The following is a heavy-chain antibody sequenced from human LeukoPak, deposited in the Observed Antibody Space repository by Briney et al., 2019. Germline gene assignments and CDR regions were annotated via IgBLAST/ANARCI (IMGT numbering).Heavy chain of an antibody. Sequence: RASVKVSCKASGGTFSSYTISWVRQAPGQGLEWMGRIIPILGIANYAQKFQGRVTITADKSTSTAYMELSSMKSEDTAVYYCATPLDYGDFYYYYGMDVWGQGTTVTVSS. D-gene: IGHD4-17*01. J-gene: IGHJ6*02. V-gene: IGHV1-69*02. CDR2: IIPILGIA. CDR3: ATPLDYGDFYYYYGMDV. CDR1: GGTFSSYT.